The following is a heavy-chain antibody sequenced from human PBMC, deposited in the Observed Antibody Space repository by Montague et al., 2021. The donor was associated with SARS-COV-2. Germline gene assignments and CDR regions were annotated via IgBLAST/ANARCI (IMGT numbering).Heavy chain of an antibody. J-gene: IGHJ6*02. Sequence: SETLSLTCTVSGASVRTYYWSWIRQSAGKKLGWMGRLYTSGSTSYNPSFKSRVTMSLDTSKNLFSLNLSSMTAADTAVYYCARDGADYSFAYYHEMDVWGQGIAVTVSS. CDR2: LYTSGST. D-gene: IGHD5-12*01. CDR1: GASVRTYY. V-gene: IGHV4-4*07. CDR3: ARDGADYSFAYYHEMDV.